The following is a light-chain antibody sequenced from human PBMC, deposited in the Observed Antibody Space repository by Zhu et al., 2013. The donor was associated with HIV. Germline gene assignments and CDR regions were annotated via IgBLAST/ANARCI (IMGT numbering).Light chain of an antibody. CDR2: WAS. Sequence: DIVLTQSPDSLAVSLGERATINCKSSQSVFYSSDNKNYLAWYQQKPGQPPKLLIYWASTRESGVPDRFSGSGSGTDFTLTISSLQSEDFAVYYCQQYNNWPPGTFGQGTKVEIK. V-gene: IGKV4-1*01. CDR3: QQYNNWPPGT. CDR1: QSVFYSSDNKNY. J-gene: IGKJ1*01.